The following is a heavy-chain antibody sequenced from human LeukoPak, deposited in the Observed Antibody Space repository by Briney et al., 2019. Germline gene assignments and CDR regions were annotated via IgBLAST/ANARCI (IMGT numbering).Heavy chain of an antibody. Sequence: SETLSLTCTVSGGSISSSSYYWGWIRQPPGKGLEWIGHICTSGSTNYNPSLKSRVTMSVDTSNNEFSLKLNSVTAADTAVYYCARTYDSPGYYSPDYYYMDVWGKGTTVTISS. CDR3: ARTYDSPGYYSPDYYYMDV. CDR2: ICTSGST. CDR1: GGSISSSSYY. V-gene: IGHV4-61*05. D-gene: IGHD3-22*01. J-gene: IGHJ6*03.